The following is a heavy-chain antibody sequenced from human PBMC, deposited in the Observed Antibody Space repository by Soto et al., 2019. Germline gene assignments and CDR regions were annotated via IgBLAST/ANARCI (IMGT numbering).Heavy chain of an antibody. V-gene: IGHV4-34*01. D-gene: IGHD3-10*01. CDR1: GGSFSGYY. J-gene: IGHJ6*02. CDR2: INHSGST. Sequence: SETLSLTCAVYGGSFSGYYWSWIRQPPGKGLEWIGEINHSGSTNYNPSLKSRVTISVDTSKNQFSLDLDSVTPDDTAVYYWVGVTLFRGMDVWGQGTPVTVSS. CDR3: VGVTLFRGMDV.